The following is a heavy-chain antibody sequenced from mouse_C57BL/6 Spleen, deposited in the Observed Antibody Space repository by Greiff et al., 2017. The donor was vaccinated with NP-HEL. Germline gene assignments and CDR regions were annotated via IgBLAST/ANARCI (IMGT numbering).Heavy chain of an antibody. Sequence: EVQLVESGGGLVKPGGSLKLSCAASGFTFSDYGMHWVRQAPEKGLEWVAYISSGSSTIYYVDTVKGRFTISRDNAKNTLFLQMTSLRSEDTAMYYCASMIYDGGAMDYWGQGTSVTVSS. CDR1: GFTFSDYG. CDR2: ISSGSSTI. V-gene: IGHV5-17*01. J-gene: IGHJ4*01. D-gene: IGHD2-12*01. CDR3: ASMIYDGGAMDY.